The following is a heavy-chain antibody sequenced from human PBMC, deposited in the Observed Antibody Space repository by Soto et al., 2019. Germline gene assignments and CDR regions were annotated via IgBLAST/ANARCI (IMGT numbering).Heavy chain of an antibody. J-gene: IGHJ4*02. Sequence: PGGSLRLSCAASGFTFSSYGMHWVRQAPGKGLEWVAVIWFDGSYKYFADSVKGRFTISRDSSKNTLYLQMNSLRAEDTAVYFCAKDYSSSCYGGDYWGQGTLVTVSS. V-gene: IGHV3-33*06. CDR3: AKDYSSSCYGGDY. CDR2: IWFDGSYK. D-gene: IGHD6-13*01. CDR1: GFTFSSYG.